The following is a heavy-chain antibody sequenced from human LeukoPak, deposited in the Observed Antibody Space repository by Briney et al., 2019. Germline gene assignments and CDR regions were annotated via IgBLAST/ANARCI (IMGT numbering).Heavy chain of an antibody. CDR1: GGSISSYY. CDR2: IYYSGST. D-gene: IGHD3-22*01. J-gene: IGHJ4*02. Sequence: SETLSLTCTVSGGSISSYYWSWIRQPPGKGLEWIGYIYYSGSTNYNPSLKSRVTISVDTSKNQFSLKLSSVTAADTAVYYCARGYYDSSGYYNPGYWGQGTLVTVSS. V-gene: IGHV4-59*01. CDR3: ARGYYDSSGYYNPGY.